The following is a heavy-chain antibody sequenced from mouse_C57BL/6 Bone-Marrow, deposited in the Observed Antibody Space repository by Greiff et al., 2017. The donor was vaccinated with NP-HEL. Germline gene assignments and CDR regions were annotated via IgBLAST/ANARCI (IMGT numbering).Heavy chain of an antibody. J-gene: IGHJ3*01. D-gene: IGHD2-4*01. CDR2: ISSGGSDT. Sequence: VQLVESGGDLVKPGGSLKLSCAASGFTFSSYGMSWVRQTPDKRLEWVATISSGGSDTYYPDSVKGRFTMSRDNAKNTLYLQLSSLKSEDTAMYYCARQGGLRRRRSWFDYWGQGTLVTVSA. V-gene: IGHV5-6*01. CDR3: ARQGGLRRRRSWFDY. CDR1: GFTFSSYG.